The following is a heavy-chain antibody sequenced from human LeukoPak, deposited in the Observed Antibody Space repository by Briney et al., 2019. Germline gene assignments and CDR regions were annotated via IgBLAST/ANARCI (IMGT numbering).Heavy chain of an antibody. D-gene: IGHD6-13*01. J-gene: IGHJ4*02. V-gene: IGHV3-21*01. CDR1: GFTFSSYS. CDR3: ARDPAWDSSSWYEDY. CDR2: ISSSSSYI. Sequence: PGGSLRLSCAASGFTFSSYSMNWVRQAPGKGLEWVSSISSSSSYIYYADSVKGRFTISRDNAKNSLYLQMNSLRAEDTAVYYCARDPAWDSSSWYEDYWGQGTLVTVSS.